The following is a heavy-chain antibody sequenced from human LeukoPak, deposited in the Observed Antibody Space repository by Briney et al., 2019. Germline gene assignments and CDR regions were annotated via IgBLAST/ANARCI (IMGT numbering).Heavy chain of an antibody. CDR1: GFTFSSYG. Sequence: PGGFLRLSCAASGFTFSSYGMHWVRQAPGKGLEWVAFIRYDGSNKYYADSVKGRFTISRDNSKNTLYLQMNSLRAEDTAVYYCAKDHPLRFLEWLSYFDYWGQGTLVTVSS. CDR2: IRYDGSNK. V-gene: IGHV3-30*02. J-gene: IGHJ4*02. CDR3: AKDHPLRFLEWLSYFDY. D-gene: IGHD3-3*01.